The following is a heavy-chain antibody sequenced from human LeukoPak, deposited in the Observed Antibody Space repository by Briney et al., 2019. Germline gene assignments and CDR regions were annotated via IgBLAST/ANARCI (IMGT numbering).Heavy chain of an antibody. CDR1: GFTFSSYA. J-gene: IGHJ4*02. Sequence: GGSLRLSCAASGFTFSSYAMSWFRQAPGKGLEWVSAISGSGGSTYYADSVKGRFTISRDNSKNTLYLQMNSLRAEDTAVYYCARSVRAAAGTFFDYWGQGTLVTVSS. D-gene: IGHD6-13*01. CDR2: ISGSGGST. CDR3: ARSVRAAAGTFFDY. V-gene: IGHV3-23*01.